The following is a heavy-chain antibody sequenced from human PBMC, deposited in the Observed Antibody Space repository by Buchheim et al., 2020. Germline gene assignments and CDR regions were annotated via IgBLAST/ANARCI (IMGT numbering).Heavy chain of an antibody. J-gene: IGHJ6*02. Sequence: EVQLLESGGGLVQPGGSLRLSCAASGFTFSSYAMSWVRQAPGKGLEWVSAISGSGGSTYYADSVKGRFTISRDNSKNTLYLQMNSLRAEDTAVYYCAKVHEPVQGVIYWSYYYYYGMDVWGQGTT. CDR3: AKVHEPVQGVIYWSYYYYYGMDV. CDR1: GFTFSSYA. V-gene: IGHV3-23*01. D-gene: IGHD3-10*01. CDR2: ISGSGGST.